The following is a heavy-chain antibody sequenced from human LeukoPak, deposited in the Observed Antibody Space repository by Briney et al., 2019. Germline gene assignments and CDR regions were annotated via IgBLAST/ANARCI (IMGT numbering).Heavy chain of an antibody. V-gene: IGHV4-59*11. D-gene: IGHD4-23*01. CDR2: NYYSGST. CDR1: GGSISSHY. J-gene: IGHJ6*03. Sequence: PSETLSLTCTVSGGSISSHYWSWIRQPPGKGLEWIGYNYYSGSTNYNPSLKSRVTISVDTSKNQFSLKLSSVTAADTAVYYCARDAFSTVEPGDYYYYYMDVWGKGTTVTVSS. CDR3: ARDAFSTVEPGDYYYYYMDV.